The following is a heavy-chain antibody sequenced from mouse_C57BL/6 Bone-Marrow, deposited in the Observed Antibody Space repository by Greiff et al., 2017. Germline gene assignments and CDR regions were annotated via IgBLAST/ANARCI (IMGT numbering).Heavy chain of an antibody. Sequence: VQLQRSGAELVKPGASVKISCKASGYSFTDYNMNWVKQSTGKGLEWIGVINPNDGTTRYNQKFKGKATLTADTSSSTAYMQLNSLTSEDSAVYYCASEVSYWYFDVWGTGTTLTVSS. D-gene: IGHD2-2*01. J-gene: IGHJ1*03. CDR3: ASEVSYWYFDV. V-gene: IGHV1-39*01. CDR2: INPNDGTT. CDR1: GYSFTDYN.